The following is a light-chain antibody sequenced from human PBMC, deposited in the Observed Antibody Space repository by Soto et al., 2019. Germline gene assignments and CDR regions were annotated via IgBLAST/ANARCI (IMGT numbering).Light chain of an antibody. CDR1: SSNIGNNG. CDR3: ATWDDSLSGPV. CDR2: NDN. V-gene: IGLV1-44*01. Sequence: QSAVTQPPSASGTPGQRVSISCSGSSSNIGNNGVSWYQQLPGTAPKLLIYNDNQRPSGVPDRFSASKSGTSASLAVGGLQSEDEADYYCATWDDSLSGPVFGGGTKVTVL. J-gene: IGLJ3*02.